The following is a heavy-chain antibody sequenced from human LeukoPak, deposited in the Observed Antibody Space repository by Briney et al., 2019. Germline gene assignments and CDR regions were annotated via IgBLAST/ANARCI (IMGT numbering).Heavy chain of an antibody. CDR3: AREAAAGPYYFDY. V-gene: IGHV3-53*04. CDR2: ISSGGST. J-gene: IGHJ4*02. Sequence: PGGSLRLPCAASGFTVSSNYMSWGRQAPGKGLEWVSVISSGGSTYYADSVKSRFTITRHNSKNTLYLQMNSLRAEDTAVYYCAREAAAGPYYFDYWGQGTLVTVSS. D-gene: IGHD6-13*01. CDR1: GFTVSSNY.